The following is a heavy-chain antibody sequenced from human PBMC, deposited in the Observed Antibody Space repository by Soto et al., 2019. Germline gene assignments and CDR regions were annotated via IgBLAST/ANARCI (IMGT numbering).Heavy chain of an antibody. CDR3: ARSPRRSGWPIDY. D-gene: IGHD6-19*01. CDR1: GGSISSGGYS. V-gene: IGHV4-30-2*01. CDR2: IYHSGST. Sequence: SETLSLTCAVSGGSISSGGYSWSWIRQPPGKGLEWIGYIYHSGSTYYNPSLKSRVTISVDRSKNQFSLKLSPVTAADTAVYYCARSPRRSGWPIDYWGQGTLVTVSS. J-gene: IGHJ4*02.